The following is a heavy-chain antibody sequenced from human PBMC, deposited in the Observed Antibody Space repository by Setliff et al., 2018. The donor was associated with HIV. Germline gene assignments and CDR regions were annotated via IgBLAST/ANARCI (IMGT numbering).Heavy chain of an antibody. D-gene: IGHD2-8*02. CDR3: TSAFADYAYWYFDY. V-gene: IGHV3-49*02. CDR1: GFTLRSYW. J-gene: IGHJ4*02. Sequence: GGSLRLSCAASGFTLRSYWLSWVRQAPGKGLEWVGFIRSKTYGGTTEYAASVKGRFTISRDDSKSIAYLQMNSLKTEDTAVYYCTSAFADYAYWYFDYWGQGTLVTVSS. CDR2: IRSKTYGGTT.